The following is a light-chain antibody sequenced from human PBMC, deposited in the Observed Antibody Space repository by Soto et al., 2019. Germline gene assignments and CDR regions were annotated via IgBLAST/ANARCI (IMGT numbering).Light chain of an antibody. J-gene: IGKJ4*01. CDR2: DAS. V-gene: IGKV3-11*01. Sequence: EIVLTQSPATLSLSPGERATLSCRARQSIGSHLAWYQQQPGQAPRLLIHDASSRATGIPARFSGSGSGTDFTLTISSLEPEDFAVYYCHQYGTSPLTFGGGTKVDI. CDR1: QSIGSH. CDR3: HQYGTSPLT.